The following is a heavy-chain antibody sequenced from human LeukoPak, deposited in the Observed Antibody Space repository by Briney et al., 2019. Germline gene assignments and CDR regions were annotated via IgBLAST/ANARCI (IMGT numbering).Heavy chain of an antibody. CDR2: INEAGTMK. J-gene: IGHJ4*02. CDR1: GFSLGDYW. V-gene: IGHV3-7*01. Sequence: PGGSLRLSCAASGFSLGDYWMSWVRQAPRKGLEWVANINEAGTMKSVADSVKGRFTISRDNSKNTLYLQMNSLRAEDTAVYYCAKDRSGSYSQGLDYWGQGTLVTVSS. CDR3: AKDRSGSYSQGLDY. D-gene: IGHD1-26*01.